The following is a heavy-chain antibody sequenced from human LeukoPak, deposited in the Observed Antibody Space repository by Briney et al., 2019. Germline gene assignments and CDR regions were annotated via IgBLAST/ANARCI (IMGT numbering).Heavy chain of an antibody. CDR3: AGHQSSGLDY. Sequence: PSETLSLTCTVSGGSLTGYYWTWIRQPPGKGLEWMGYIYYSGSTKYDPSLKSRVTISVDTSKNQFSLKLSSVTAAGTAVYYCAGHQSSGLDYWVQGTLVNGSS. V-gene: IGHV4-59*08. D-gene: IGHD6-19*01. CDR2: IYYSGST. CDR1: GGSLTGYY. J-gene: IGHJ4*02.